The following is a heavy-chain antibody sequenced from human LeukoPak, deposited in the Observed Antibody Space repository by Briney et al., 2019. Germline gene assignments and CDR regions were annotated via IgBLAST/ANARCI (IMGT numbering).Heavy chain of an antibody. V-gene: IGHV1-69*05. CDR3: ARSRDSGWPNDALDI. J-gene: IGHJ3*02. Sequence: GSSVKVSCKASGGTFSSYAISWVRQAPGQGLEWMGRIIPIFGTANYAQKFQGRVTITTDESTSTAYMELSSLRSEDTAVYYCARSRDSGWPNDALDIWGQGTMVTVSS. CDR1: GGTFSSYA. D-gene: IGHD6-19*01. CDR2: IIPIFGTA.